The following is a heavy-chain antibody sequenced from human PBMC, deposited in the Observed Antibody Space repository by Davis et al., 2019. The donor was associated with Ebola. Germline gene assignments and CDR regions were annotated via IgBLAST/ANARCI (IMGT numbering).Heavy chain of an antibody. CDR3: ARGQIGYSGRFRFDS. CDR2: FDPEDEET. D-gene: IGHD5-12*01. J-gene: IGHJ4*02. Sequence: ASVKVSCKASGGTFSSYAISWVRQAPGKGLEWMGGFDPEDEETIYAQKFQGRVTMTRNTSINTAYMELSGLTSEDTALYFCARGQIGYSGRFRFDSWGQGTLVTVSS. CDR1: GGTFSSYA. V-gene: IGHV1-8*02.